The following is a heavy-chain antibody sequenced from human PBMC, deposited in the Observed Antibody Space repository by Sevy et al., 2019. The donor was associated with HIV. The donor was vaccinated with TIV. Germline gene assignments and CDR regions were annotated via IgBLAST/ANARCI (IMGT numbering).Heavy chain of an antibody. D-gene: IGHD1-20*01. CDR2: IIPIFATP. CDR1: GGPFSSYA. CDR3: ARGYNWNVGLDN. Sequence: ASVKVSCKTSGGPFSSYAVSWVRQAPGQGLEWMGGIIPIFATPNYAQTFQGRVTFIADESTTTVYMELSSLRSEDTAVYYCARGYNWNVGLDNWGLGTLVTVSS. V-gene: IGHV1-69*13. J-gene: IGHJ4*02.